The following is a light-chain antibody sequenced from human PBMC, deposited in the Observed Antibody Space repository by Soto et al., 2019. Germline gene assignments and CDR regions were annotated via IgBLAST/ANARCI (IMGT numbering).Light chain of an antibody. V-gene: IGLV2-18*02. Sequence: QSALTQPPSVSGSPGQSVAISCTGTSSDVGNYNRVSWYQQPPGTAPRLMIYDVSNRPSGVPDRFSGSKSGNTASLTISGLQADDEADYYCSSHTTSSTYVFGTGTKVNVL. CDR1: SSDVGNYNR. CDR2: DVS. J-gene: IGLJ1*01. CDR3: SSHTTSSTYV.